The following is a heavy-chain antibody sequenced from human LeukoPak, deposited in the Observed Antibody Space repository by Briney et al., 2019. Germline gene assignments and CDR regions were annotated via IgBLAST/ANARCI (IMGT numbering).Heavy chain of an antibody. CDR3: AKIPTAYCSGGGCSYFDY. CDR2: ISGSGGST. J-gene: IGHJ4*02. Sequence: GGSLRLSCAASGFTFSSYAMSWVRQAPGKGLERVSAISGSGGSTYYADSVKGRFTISRDNSKNTLYLQMNSLRAEDTAVYYCAKIPTAYCSGGGCSYFDYWGQGTLVTVSS. D-gene: IGHD2-15*01. V-gene: IGHV3-23*01. CDR1: GFTFSSYA.